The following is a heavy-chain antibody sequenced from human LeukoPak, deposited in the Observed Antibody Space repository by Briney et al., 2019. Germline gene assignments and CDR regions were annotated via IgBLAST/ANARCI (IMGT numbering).Heavy chain of an antibody. J-gene: IGHJ4*02. CDR1: GGSISSSNW. Sequence: PSGTLSLTCAVSGGSISSSNWWSWVRQPPGKGLEWIGEIYHSGSTNYNPSLKSRVTISVDTSKNQFSLKLSSVTAADTAVYYCARQRPEIYGSGSYFPSAFDYWGQGTLVTVSS. V-gene: IGHV4-4*02. CDR2: IYHSGST. CDR3: ARQRPEIYGSGSYFPSAFDY. D-gene: IGHD3-10*01.